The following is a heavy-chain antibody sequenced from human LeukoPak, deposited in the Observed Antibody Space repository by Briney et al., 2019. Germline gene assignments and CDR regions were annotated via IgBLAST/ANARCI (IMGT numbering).Heavy chain of an antibody. D-gene: IGHD6-19*01. CDR2: INSGNSNT. CDR3: AREQWLGSFYYYYYGLDV. CDR1: GYTFTSYA. Sequence: GASVKVSCKASGYTFTSYAMHWVRQAPGQRLEWMGWINSGNSNTKYDQKFQGRVTITRDTSANTAYMELSSLRPEDTAVYYCAREQWLGSFYYYYYGLDVWGQGTTVTVSS. J-gene: IGHJ6*02. V-gene: IGHV1-3*04.